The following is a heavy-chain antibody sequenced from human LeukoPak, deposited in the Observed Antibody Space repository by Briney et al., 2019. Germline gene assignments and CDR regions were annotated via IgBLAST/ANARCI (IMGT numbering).Heavy chain of an antibody. CDR3: ARSSLIAARPSSY. J-gene: IGHJ4*02. CDR1: GFTFSSYG. Sequence: GGSVRLSCAASGFTFSSYGMHWVRQAPGKGLEWVAFIRYDGSNKYYADSVKGRFTISRDNSKNTLYLQMNSLRAEDTAVYYCARSSLIAARPSSYWGQGTLVTVSS. CDR2: IRYDGSNK. V-gene: IGHV3-30*02. D-gene: IGHD6-6*01.